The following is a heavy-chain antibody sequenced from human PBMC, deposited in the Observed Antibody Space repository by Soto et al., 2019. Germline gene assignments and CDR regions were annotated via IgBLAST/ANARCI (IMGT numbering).Heavy chain of an antibody. J-gene: IGHJ6*02. V-gene: IGHV1-69*01. D-gene: IGHD1-26*01. CDR3: ARSVGATTGAYYYYYYGMDV. Sequence: QVQLVQSGAEVKKPGSSVKVSCKASGGTFSSYAISWVRQAPGQGLEWMGGIIPIFGTANYAQKCQGRVTITADDSTSTAYMDLSSLRSEDTAVYYCARSVGATTGAYYYYYYGMDVWGQGTTVTVSS. CDR1: GGTFSSYA. CDR2: IIPIFGTA.